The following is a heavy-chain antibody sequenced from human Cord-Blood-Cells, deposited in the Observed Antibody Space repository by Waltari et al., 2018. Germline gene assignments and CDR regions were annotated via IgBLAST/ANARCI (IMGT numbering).Heavy chain of an antibody. CDR1: GGSISSSSYY. CDR3: ARRRGAFDI. V-gene: IGHV4-39*01. CDR2: IYYSGST. J-gene: IGHJ3*02. Sequence: QLQLQESGPGLVKPSETLSLTCTVSGGSISSSSYYWGWIHQPPGKGLEWIGSIYYSGSTYYNPSLKSRVTISVDTAKNQFSLKLSSVTAADTAVYYCARRRGAFDIWGQGTMVTVSS.